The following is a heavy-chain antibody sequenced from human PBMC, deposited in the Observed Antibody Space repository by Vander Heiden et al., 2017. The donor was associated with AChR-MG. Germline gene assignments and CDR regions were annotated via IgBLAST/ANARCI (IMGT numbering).Heavy chain of an antibody. Sequence: EVQLLDSGGGLVQPGGSLRLSCAAPGFTFDSHASTWVRQAPGKGLEWVSDISGSGSRTFYPDSVKGRFTLYRDNSKNTVYPEMNSLRGEDTAVYYCGRHAKKGVYGSGNGVYDIWGQGTMVTVSS. V-gene: IGHV3-23*01. D-gene: IGHD3-10*01. CDR1: GFTFDSHA. CDR3: GRHAKKGVYGSGNGVYDI. J-gene: IGHJ3*02. CDR2: ISGSGSRT.